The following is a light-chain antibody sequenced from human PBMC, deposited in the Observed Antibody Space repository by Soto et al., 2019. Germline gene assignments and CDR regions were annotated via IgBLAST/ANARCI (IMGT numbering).Light chain of an antibody. CDR2: KVS. J-gene: IGKJ3*01. Sequence: DVVMTQSPLSLSVTLGQPASISCRSSQSLVYSDGNTYLSWFQQRPGQSPRRLIYKVSNRDFGVPERFSGSGSGADFTLKISRVEAEDVGLYYCMQGTHWPIFTFGPGTTVDIK. V-gene: IGKV2-30*01. CDR1: QSLVYSDGNTY. CDR3: MQGTHWPIFT.